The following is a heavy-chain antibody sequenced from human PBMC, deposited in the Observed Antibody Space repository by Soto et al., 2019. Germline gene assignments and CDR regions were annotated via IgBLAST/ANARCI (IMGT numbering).Heavy chain of an antibody. D-gene: IGHD6-6*01. CDR1: GFSLSTSGVG. Sequence: QITLKESGPTLVKPTQTLTLTCTFSGFSLSTSGVGVGWIRQPPGKALEWLALIYWNDDKRYSPSLKSRLTITKDTSKNQVVLTMTNMDPVDTATYYCAHTGSESIAARSGCFDYWGQGTLVTVSS. CDR3: AHTGSESIAARSGCFDY. J-gene: IGHJ4*02. V-gene: IGHV2-5*01. CDR2: IYWNDDK.